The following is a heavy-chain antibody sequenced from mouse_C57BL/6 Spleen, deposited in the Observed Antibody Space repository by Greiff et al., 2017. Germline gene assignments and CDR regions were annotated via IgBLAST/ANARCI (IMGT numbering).Heavy chain of an antibody. CDR3: ARGEGVFAY. Sequence: QVQLKESGPELVKPGASVKISCKASGYAFSSSWMNWVKQRPGKGLEWIGRIYPGDGDTNYNGKFKGKATLTADKSSSTAYMQLSSLTSEDSAVYFCARGEGVFAYWGQGTLVTVSA. CDR1: GYAFSSSW. J-gene: IGHJ3*01. V-gene: IGHV1-82*01. CDR2: IYPGDGDT.